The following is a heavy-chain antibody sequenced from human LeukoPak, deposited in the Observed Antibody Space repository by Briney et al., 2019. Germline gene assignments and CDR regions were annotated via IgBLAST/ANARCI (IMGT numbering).Heavy chain of an antibody. CDR1: GYTFTGYY. D-gene: IGHD2-15*01. V-gene: IGHV1-2*06. J-gene: IGHJ4*02. CDR2: INPNSGGT. Sequence: GASVKVSCKASGYTFTGYYMHWVRQAPGQGLEWMGRINPNSGGTNYAQKVQGRVTMTRDTSISTAYMELSRLRSDDTAVYYCASCVSFSGGSCYDYWGQGTLVTVSS. CDR3: ASCVSFSGGSCYDY.